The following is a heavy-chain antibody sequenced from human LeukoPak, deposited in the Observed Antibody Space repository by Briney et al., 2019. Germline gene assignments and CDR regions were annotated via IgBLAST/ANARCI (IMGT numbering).Heavy chain of an antibody. CDR2: INPNSGGT. D-gene: IGHD3-22*01. J-gene: IGHJ4*02. CDR1: GYTFTGYY. V-gene: IGHV1-2*02. Sequence: GASVKVSCKASGYTFTGYYMHWVRRAPGQGLEWMGWINPNSGGTNYAQKFQGRVTMTRDTSISTAYMELSRLRSDDTAVYYCARVVRDYDSSGYYYEVLYWGQGTLVTVSS. CDR3: ARVVRDYDSSGYYYEVLY.